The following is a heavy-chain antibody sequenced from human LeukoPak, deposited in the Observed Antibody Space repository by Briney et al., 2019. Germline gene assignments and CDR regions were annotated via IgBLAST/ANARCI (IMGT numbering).Heavy chain of an antibody. CDR1: RFSFSNHS. CDR2: ISNSGSAK. J-gene: IGHJ4*02. V-gene: IGHV3-48*01. Sequence: GGSLRLSCAASRFSFSNHSMNWVRQAPGKGLEWVSYISNSGSAKYYAASVKGRFTISRDNGKNSLYLQMNSLRAEDTAVYYCAREGVDLAYRTFDYWGQGTLVTVSS. CDR3: AREGVDLAYRTFDY. D-gene: IGHD2-15*01.